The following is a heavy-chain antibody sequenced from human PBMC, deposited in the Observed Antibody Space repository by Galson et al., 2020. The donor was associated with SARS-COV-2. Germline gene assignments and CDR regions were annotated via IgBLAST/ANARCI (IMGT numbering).Heavy chain of an antibody. J-gene: IGHJ5*02. CDR2: IYYSGNT. Sequence: SETLSLTCTVSGGSISSSRYYWRWIRQHPGKGQERIGSIYYSGNTYYNPSLKSRVTISVDTSKNQFSLKLSSVTAADTAVYHCARHDKRIIGWFDPWGQGTLVIVSS. D-gene: IGHD2-15*01. CDR1: GGSISSSRYY. CDR3: ARHDKRIIGWFDP. V-gene: IGHV4-39*01.